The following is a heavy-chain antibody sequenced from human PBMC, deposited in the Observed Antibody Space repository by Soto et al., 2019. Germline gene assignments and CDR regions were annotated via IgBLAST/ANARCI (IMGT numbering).Heavy chain of an antibody. CDR2: IDPSDSYT. CDR3: ARRLSGPKEEYNAYYFYGLDV. D-gene: IGHD1-1*01. J-gene: IGHJ6*02. CDR1: GYSFTRHW. Sequence: GESLKISCQGSGYSFTRHWMTWVRQTPGKGLEWMGRIDPSDSYTNYSPSFQGRVTISADRSISTAFLQWSSLEASDTAIYYCARRLSGPKEEYNAYYFYGLDVWGQGTTVTVSS. V-gene: IGHV5-10-1*01.